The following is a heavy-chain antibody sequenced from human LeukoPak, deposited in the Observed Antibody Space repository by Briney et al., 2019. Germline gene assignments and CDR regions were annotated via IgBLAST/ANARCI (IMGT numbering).Heavy chain of an antibody. CDR3: ARGSIVGARGLGDY. Sequence: GRSLRLSCAASGFTFSHYGVHWVRQAPGTGLEWVAVISYDGSNKYYADSVKGRFTISRDNSKNTVFLQMNSLRAEDTAVYYCARGSIVGARGLGDYWGQGTLVTVSS. CDR1: GFTFSHYG. J-gene: IGHJ4*02. D-gene: IGHD1-26*01. V-gene: IGHV3-30*03. CDR2: ISYDGSNK.